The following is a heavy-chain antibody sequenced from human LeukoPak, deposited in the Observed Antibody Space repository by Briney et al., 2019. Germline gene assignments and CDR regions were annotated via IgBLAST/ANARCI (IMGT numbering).Heavy chain of an antibody. CDR2: FDPEDGET. V-gene: IGHV1-24*01. Sequence: ASVKVSCKVSGYTLTELSMHWVRQAPGKGLEWMRGFDPEDGETIYAQKFQGRVTMTEDTSTDTAYMELSSLRSEDTAVYYCARAPYGDYFLDYWGQGTLVTVSS. J-gene: IGHJ4*02. CDR1: GYTLTELS. CDR3: ARAPYGDYFLDY. D-gene: IGHD4-17*01.